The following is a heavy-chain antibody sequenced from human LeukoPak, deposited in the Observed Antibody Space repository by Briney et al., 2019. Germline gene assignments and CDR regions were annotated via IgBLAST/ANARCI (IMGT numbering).Heavy chain of an antibody. CDR3: ARGRYDYDFWSAANPSYYFDY. CDR1: GFTFSSYS. CDR2: ISSSSSYI. J-gene: IGHJ4*02. Sequence: GGSLRLSCAASGFTFSSYSMNWVRQAPGKGLEWVSSISSSSSYIYYADSVKGRFTISRDNAKNSLYLQMNSLRAEDTAVYYCARGRYDYDFWSAANPSYYFDYWGQGTLVTVSS. D-gene: IGHD3-3*01. V-gene: IGHV3-21*01.